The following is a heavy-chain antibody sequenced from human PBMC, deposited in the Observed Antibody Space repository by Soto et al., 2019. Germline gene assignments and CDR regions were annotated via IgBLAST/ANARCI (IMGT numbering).Heavy chain of an antibody. Sequence: HPWGSLRLSCEVSGFTFSDYGMHWVRQAPGKGLGWVAVMSYDGSHKYYADSVKGRFTISRDLSGNTLFLQMNSLRLEDTAVYFCAKEMYPRTVLDSSSPWGDYWGQGTLVTVSS. CDR1: GFTFSDYG. J-gene: IGHJ4*02. D-gene: IGHD6-6*01. CDR3: AKEMYPRTVLDSSSPWGDY. V-gene: IGHV3-30*18. CDR2: MSYDGSHK.